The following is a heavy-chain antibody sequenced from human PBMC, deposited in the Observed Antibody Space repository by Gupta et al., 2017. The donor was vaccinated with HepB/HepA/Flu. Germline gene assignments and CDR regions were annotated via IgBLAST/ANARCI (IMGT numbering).Heavy chain of an antibody. V-gene: IGHV3-7*01. J-gene: IGHJ4*02. CDR2: IKQDGSER. CDR1: GFTFSNYW. CDR3: ARDIDY. Sequence: EVQLVESGGGLVQPGGSLRLPCASSGFTFSNYWMSWVRQAPGKGLEWVANIKQDGSERYYVDSLKGRFTISRDNAKNSLFLQMNSLRVEDTAVYYCARDIDYWGQGTLVTVSS.